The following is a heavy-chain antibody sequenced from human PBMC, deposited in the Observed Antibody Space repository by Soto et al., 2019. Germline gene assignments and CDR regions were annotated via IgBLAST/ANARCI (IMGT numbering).Heavy chain of an antibody. CDR2: INAGNGNT. CDR1: GYTFTSYA. Sequence: ASVKVSCKASGYTFTSYAMHWVRQAPGQGLEWMGWINAGNGNTRYSQKFQDRVTITRDTSASTVYMELSSLRSEDTAVYYCARDRYSSSWYVGAFDYWGQGTLVTVSS. CDR3: ARDRYSSSWYVGAFDY. J-gene: IGHJ4*02. D-gene: IGHD6-13*01. V-gene: IGHV1-3*01.